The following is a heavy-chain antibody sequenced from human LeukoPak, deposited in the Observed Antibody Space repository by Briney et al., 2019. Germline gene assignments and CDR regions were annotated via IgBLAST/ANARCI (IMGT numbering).Heavy chain of an antibody. V-gene: IGHV3-23*01. CDR2: ISGSGGST. J-gene: IGHJ3*02. Sequence: GGSLRLSCAASGFTFSSYAMSWVRQAPGKGLEWVSAISGSGGSTYYADSVKGRFSISRDNSKNTLSLQMNSLRAEDTAVYYCAKDCKSRSGYGSGAFDIWGQGTMVTVSS. CDR1: GFTFSSYA. CDR3: AKDCKSRSGYGSGAFDI. D-gene: IGHD3-22*01.